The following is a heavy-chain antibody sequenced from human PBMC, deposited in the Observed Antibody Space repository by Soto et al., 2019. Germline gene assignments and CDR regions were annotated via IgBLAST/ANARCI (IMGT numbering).Heavy chain of an antibody. J-gene: IGHJ4*02. CDR2: VSGRGTES. V-gene: IGHV3-23*01. D-gene: IGHD1-7*01. CDR1: GFTFSNYA. CDR3: AKAGGTPTTDFDY. Sequence: GGSLRLSCAASGFTFSNYAMSWVRQAPGKGLEWVSTVSGRGTESFYADSVKGRFTISRDNSKNTLSLHMGSLRAEDTALFYCAKAGGTPTTDFDYWGQGTLVTVSS.